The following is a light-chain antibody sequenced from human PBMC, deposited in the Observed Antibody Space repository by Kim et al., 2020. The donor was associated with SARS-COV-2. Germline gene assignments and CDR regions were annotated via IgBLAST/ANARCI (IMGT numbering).Light chain of an antibody. CDR3: QSGRL. V-gene: IGLV6-57*03. CDR2: EDN. Sequence: PVESLAISWPRTIVRIASTFVQSYHQRPGSVPTSVISEDNQRPSWVPDRFSGSIDDSSNSASLTISGLKTEDEADYYGQSGRLFGGGTQLTVL. CDR1: IVRIASTF. J-gene: IGLJ2*01.